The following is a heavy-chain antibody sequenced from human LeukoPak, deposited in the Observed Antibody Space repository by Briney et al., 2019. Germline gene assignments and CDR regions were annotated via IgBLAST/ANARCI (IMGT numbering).Heavy chain of an antibody. CDR2: IRHDGSNK. V-gene: IGHV3-30*02. J-gene: IGHJ3*02. CDR3: ARERASGSYGYLDEAFDI. CDR1: GFTFSNYR. D-gene: IGHD5-18*01. Sequence: GGSLRLSCAASGFTFSNYRMNWVRQAPGKGLEWVAFIRHDGSNKYYADSVKGRFTISRDNSKNTLYLQMNSLRAGDTAVYYCARERASGSYGYLDEAFDIWGQGTMVTVSS.